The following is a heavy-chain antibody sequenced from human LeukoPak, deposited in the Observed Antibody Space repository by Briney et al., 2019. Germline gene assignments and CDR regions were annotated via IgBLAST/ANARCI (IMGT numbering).Heavy chain of an antibody. D-gene: IGHD6-13*01. V-gene: IGHV3-21*01. CDR2: ISTSSSYI. CDR3: ARDRIAAAGGDAFDI. CDR1: GFIFSNYN. Sequence: GGSLRLSCAASGFIFSNYNTNWVRLAPGKGLEWVSSISTSSSYIYYADSVKGRFTISRDNAKNSLYLQMNSLRAEDTAVYYCARDRIAAAGGDAFDIWGQGTMVTVSP. J-gene: IGHJ3*02.